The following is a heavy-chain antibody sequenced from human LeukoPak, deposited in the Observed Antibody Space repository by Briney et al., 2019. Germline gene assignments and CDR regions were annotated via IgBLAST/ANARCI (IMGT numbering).Heavy chain of an antibody. D-gene: IGHD3-22*01. CDR2: IIPILGIA. CDR3: AREVDELYYYDSSGYCFDY. V-gene: IGHV1-69*04. Sequence: SVKVSCKASGGTFSSYTISWVRQAPGQGLEWMGRIIPILGIANYAQKFQGRVTITADKSTSTAYMELSSLRSEDTAVYYCAREVDELYYYDSSGYCFDYWGQGTLVTVSS. J-gene: IGHJ4*02. CDR1: GGTFSSYT.